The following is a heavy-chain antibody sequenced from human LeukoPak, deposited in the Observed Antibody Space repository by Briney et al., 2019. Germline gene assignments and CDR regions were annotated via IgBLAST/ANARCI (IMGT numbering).Heavy chain of an antibody. V-gene: IGHV3-48*01. J-gene: IGHJ4*02. CDR2: ISSSSSTI. CDR3: AREAPRLLWFGESINFDY. Sequence: PGGSLRLSCAASGFTFSSYSMNWVRQAPGKGLEWVSYISSSSSTIYYTDSVKGRFTISRDNAKNSLYLQMNSLRAEDTAAYYCAREAPRLLWFGESINFDYWGQGTLVTVSS. D-gene: IGHD3-10*01. CDR1: GFTFSSYS.